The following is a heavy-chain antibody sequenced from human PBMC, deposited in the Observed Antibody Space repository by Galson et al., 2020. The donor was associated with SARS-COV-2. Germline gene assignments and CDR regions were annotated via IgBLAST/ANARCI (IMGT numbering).Heavy chain of an antibody. J-gene: IGHJ5*02. D-gene: IGHD3-16*01. Sequence: SGPTLVKPTQTLTLTCTFSGFSLSTGGVGVGWIRQPPGKALEWLALIYWNDDKRYSPSLKSRLTITKDTSKNQVVLTMTNMDPVDTATYYCAHSLYDYVWGSLTDMYNWFDPWGQGTLVTVSS. V-gene: IGHV2-5*01. CDR1: GFSLSTGGVG. CDR2: IYWNDDK. CDR3: AHSLYDYVWGSLTDMYNWFDP.